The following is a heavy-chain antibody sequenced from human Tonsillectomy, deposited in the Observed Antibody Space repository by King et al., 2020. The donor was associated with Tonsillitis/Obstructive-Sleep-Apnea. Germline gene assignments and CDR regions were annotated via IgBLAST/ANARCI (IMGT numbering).Heavy chain of an antibody. J-gene: IGHJ4*02. D-gene: IGHD6-13*01. CDR3: ARDQSGTIAAASPHC. CDR1: GFTFSSYV. Sequence: VQLVESGGGVVQPGRSLRLSCAASGFTFSSYVMHWVRQAPGKGLEWVALISYDGSNEYYADSVKGRFTISRDNSKNTLYLQMNSLRTEDTAVFYCARDQSGTIAAASPHCWGQGTLLTAPS. CDR2: ISYDGSNE. V-gene: IGHV3-30*01.